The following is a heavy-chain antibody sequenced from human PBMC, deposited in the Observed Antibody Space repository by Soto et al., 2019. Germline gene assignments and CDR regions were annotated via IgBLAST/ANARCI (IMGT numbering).Heavy chain of an antibody. CDR2: IYYSGST. Sequence: QLQLQESGPGLVKPSETLSLTCTVSGGSISSSSYYWGWIRQPPGKGLEWIGSIYYSGSTYYNPSLKSRVTISVDTSKNQFSLKLSSVTAADTAVYYCARLVGKKRDYGDPPSDWGQGTLVTVSS. CDR1: GGSISSSSYY. J-gene: IGHJ4*02. D-gene: IGHD4-17*01. V-gene: IGHV4-39*01. CDR3: ARLVGKKRDYGDPPSD.